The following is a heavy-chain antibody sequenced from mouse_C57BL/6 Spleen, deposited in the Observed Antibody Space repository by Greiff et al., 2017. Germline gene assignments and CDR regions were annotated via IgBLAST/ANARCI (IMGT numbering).Heavy chain of an antibody. CDR2: IHPNSGST. Sequence: VQLQQPGAELVKPGASVKLSCKASGYTFTSYWMHWVKQRPGHGLEWIGMIHPNSGSTNYNEKFKSKATLTVDKSSSTAYMQLSSLTSEDSAVYYCARRRIYGKEDYYAMDYWGQGTSVTVSS. CDR1: GYTFTSYW. V-gene: IGHV1-64*01. J-gene: IGHJ4*01. CDR3: ARRRIYGKEDYYAMDY. D-gene: IGHD2-1*01.